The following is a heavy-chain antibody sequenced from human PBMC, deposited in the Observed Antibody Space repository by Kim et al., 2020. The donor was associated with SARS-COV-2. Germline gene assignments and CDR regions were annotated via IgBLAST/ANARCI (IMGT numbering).Heavy chain of an antibody. D-gene: IGHD5-12*01. Sequence: YNPSLKRRVTISVDTSKNQFSLKLSSVTAADTAVYYCARKDGYNSGGDYWGQGTLVTVSS. CDR3: ARKDGYNSGGDY. J-gene: IGHJ4*02. V-gene: IGHV4-31*02.